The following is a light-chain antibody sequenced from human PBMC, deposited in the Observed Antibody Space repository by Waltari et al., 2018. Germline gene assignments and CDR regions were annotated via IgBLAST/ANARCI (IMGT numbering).Light chain of an antibody. CDR2: KAS. Sequence: DIQMTQSPSTLSASVGDRVTITCRASRSINSWLAWYQQKPGKAPKLLISKASSLESGVPSRFSGSGSGTEFTLTISSLQPDDFATYYCQQYNGYSRTFGQGTRVEIK. CDR1: RSINSW. J-gene: IGKJ1*01. V-gene: IGKV1-5*03. CDR3: QQYNGYSRT.